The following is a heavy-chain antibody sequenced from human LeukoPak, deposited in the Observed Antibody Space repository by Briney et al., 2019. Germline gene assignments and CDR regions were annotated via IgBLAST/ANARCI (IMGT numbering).Heavy chain of an antibody. Sequence: GGSLRLSCAASDFTVSSNYMTWVRQVPGKGLEWVSVIYSGGTTYYADSVKGRFTISRDNSKNTLYLQMNSLRAEDTAVYYCAWNYGMDVWGQGTTATVSS. CDR2: IYSGGTT. V-gene: IGHV3-53*01. J-gene: IGHJ6*02. CDR1: DFTVSSNY. D-gene: IGHD1-1*01. CDR3: AWNYGMDV.